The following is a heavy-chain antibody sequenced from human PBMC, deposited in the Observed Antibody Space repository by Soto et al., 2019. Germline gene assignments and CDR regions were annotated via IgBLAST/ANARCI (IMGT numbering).Heavy chain of an antibody. V-gene: IGHV3-30*18. CDR1: GFVFSSYD. Sequence: PGGSLRLSCAVSGFVFSSYDMHWVRQAPGKGLEWVAVISNDGSNKDYADSVKGRFTISRDNSKITLYLQMNGLRAEDTAVYYCAKGKTICGVVVVSEYWGQGTLVTVSS. CDR2: ISNDGSNK. CDR3: AKGKTICGVVVVSEY. J-gene: IGHJ4*01. D-gene: IGHD3-3*01.